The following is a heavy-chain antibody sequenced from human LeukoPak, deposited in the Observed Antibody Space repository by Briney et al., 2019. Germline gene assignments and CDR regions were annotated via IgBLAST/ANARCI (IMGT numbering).Heavy chain of an antibody. D-gene: IGHD3-3*01. CDR2: TSGSGGNT. Sequence: GGSLRLSCAASGFTFSSYAMSWVRQAPGKGLDWVSGTSGSGGNTYYADSVKGRFTISRDNSKNTLYLQMNSLRAEDTAVYYCARDRYYDSWSGYHHAYGMDAWGQGTTVTVSS. CDR1: GFTFSSYA. V-gene: IGHV3-23*01. J-gene: IGHJ6*02. CDR3: ARDRYYDSWSGYHHAYGMDA.